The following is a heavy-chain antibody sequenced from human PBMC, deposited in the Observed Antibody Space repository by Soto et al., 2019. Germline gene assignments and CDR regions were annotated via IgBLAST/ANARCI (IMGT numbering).Heavy chain of an antibody. Sequence: QVQLVQSGAEVKKPGASVKVSCKASGYTFTSYAMHWVRQAPGQRLEWMGWINAGNGNTKYSQNFQGRVTITRNTSASTAYMELSSLRSEDTAGYDCARRFVVVTALAYWGQGTMVTVSS. D-gene: IGHD2-21*02. CDR3: ARRFVVVTALAY. V-gene: IGHV1-3*01. CDR2: INAGNGNT. J-gene: IGHJ4*02. CDR1: GYTFTSYA.